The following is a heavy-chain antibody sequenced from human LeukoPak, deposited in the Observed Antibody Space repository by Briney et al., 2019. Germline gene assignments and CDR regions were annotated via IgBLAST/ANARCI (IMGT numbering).Heavy chain of an antibody. Sequence: SETLSLTCTVSGGSISSGSYYWGWIRQPPGKGLEWIGSIYPSGSTYYYPSLKSRVTISLDTSKNQFSLKLSSVTAADTAVYYCARAYFSSWYMNWFDPWGQGTLVTVSS. CDR2: IYPSGST. D-gene: IGHD6-13*01. V-gene: IGHV4-39*07. J-gene: IGHJ5*02. CDR3: ARAYFSSWYMNWFDP. CDR1: GGSISSGSYY.